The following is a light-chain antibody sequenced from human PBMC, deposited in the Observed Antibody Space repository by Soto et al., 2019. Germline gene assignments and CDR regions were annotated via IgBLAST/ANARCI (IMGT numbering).Light chain of an antibody. CDR3: SSYTSSSLYV. Sequence: QSVLTQPASVSGSPGQSITISCTGTSSDVGGYNYVSWYQQLPGKAPKLMIYDVSDRPSGVSNRFSGSKSGSTASLTISGLQAEDEADYYCSSYTSSSLYVFGTGTKLTVL. CDR2: DVS. CDR1: SSDVGGYNY. J-gene: IGLJ1*01. V-gene: IGLV2-14*01.